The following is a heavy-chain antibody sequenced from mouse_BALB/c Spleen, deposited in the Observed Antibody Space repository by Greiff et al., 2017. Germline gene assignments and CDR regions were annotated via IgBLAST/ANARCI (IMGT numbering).Heavy chain of an antibody. J-gene: IGHJ3*01. Sequence: EVQLQESGAELVKPGASVKLSCTASGFNIKDTYMHWVKQRPEQGLEWIGRIDPANGNTKYDPKFQGKATITADTSSNTAYLQLSSLTSEDTAVYYCANQLGGGFAYWGQGTLVTVSA. CDR1: GFNIKDTY. V-gene: IGHV14-3*02. D-gene: IGHD4-1*02. CDR2: IDPANGNT. CDR3: ANQLGGGFAY.